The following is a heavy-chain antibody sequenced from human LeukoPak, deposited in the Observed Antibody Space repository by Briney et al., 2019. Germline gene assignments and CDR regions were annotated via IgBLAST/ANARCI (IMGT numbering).Heavy chain of an antibody. CDR3: ARPYYYDSRIDP. V-gene: IGHV4-30-4*01. Sequence: SETLSLTCTVSGGSISSGDYYWSWIRQPPGKGLEWIGYMYYSGSTYYNPSLKSRVTISLDMSKNQFSLKLNSVTAADTAVYYCARPYYYDSRIDPWGQGTLVTVSS. CDR2: MYYSGST. CDR1: GGSISSGDYY. D-gene: IGHD3-22*01. J-gene: IGHJ5*02.